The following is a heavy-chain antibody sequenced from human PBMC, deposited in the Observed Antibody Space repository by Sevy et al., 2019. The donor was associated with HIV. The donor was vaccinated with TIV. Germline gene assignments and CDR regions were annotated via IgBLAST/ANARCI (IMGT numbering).Heavy chain of an antibody. V-gene: IGHV3-23*01. CDR3: ARVGEGRDGYNFFDY. CDR2: MSGRGDSR. CDR1: GFRFGSHA. D-gene: IGHD5-12*01. Sequence: GGSLRLSCVVSGFRFGSHAMSWVRQAPGKGLEWVSGMSGRGDSRGYADSVKGRFTISRDNSKNTLYLQMNSLRVEDTAVYYCARVGEGRDGYNFFDYWGQGTLVTVSS. J-gene: IGHJ4*02.